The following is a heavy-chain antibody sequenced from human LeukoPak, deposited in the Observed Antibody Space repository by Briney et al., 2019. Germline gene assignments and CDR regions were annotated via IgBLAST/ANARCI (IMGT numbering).Heavy chain of an antibody. CDR3: ATNPGGYCSSSNCHGEAP. CDR1: GGSFSGYY. V-gene: IGHV4-34*01. D-gene: IGHD2-2*01. Sequence: PSESVSPTCAVYGGSFSGYYWSWIRQPPGKGLEWIGEINHGGSTNYNPSLKSRVTISVDTSRKQFSLKLSSVTAADSAVYYCATNPGGYCSSSNCHGEAPWGRETVDPVSS. CDR2: INHGGST. J-gene: IGHJ5*02.